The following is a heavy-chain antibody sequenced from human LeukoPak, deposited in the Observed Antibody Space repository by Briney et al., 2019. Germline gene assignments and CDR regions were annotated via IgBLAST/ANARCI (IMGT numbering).Heavy chain of an antibody. CDR2: IYYSGST. V-gene: IGHV4-59*12. D-gene: IGHD6-13*01. J-gene: IGHJ4*02. CDR3: ARGPYSSSWYSVDY. CDR1: GGSISSYY. Sequence: SETLSLTCTVSGGSISSYYWSWIRQPPGKGLEWIGYIYYSGSTNYNPSLKSRVTISVDTSKNQFSLKLSSVTAADTAVYYCARGPYSSSWYSVDYWGQGTLVTVSS.